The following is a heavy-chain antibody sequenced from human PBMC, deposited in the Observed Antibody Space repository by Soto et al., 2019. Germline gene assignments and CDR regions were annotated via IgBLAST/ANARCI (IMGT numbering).Heavy chain of an antibody. CDR1: GGYIRSGGYS. CDR2: IYHSGST. J-gene: IGHJ3*02. Sequence: SETLSLTYAVSGGYIRSGGYSWSWIRQPPGKGLEWIGYIYHSGSTYYNPSLKSRVTISVDRSKNQFSLKLSSVTAADTAVYYCARGGYSYGSAFDIWGQGTMVTVSS. D-gene: IGHD5-18*01. V-gene: IGHV4-30-2*01. CDR3: ARGGYSYGSAFDI.